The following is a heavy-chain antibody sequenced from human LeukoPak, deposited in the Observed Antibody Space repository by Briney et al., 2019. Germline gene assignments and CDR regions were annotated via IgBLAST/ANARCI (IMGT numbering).Heavy chain of an antibody. CDR3: AKDLGYCSSTSCPEGFDY. D-gene: IGHD2-2*01. V-gene: IGHV3-74*01. CDR2: INSDGSST. Sequence: GGSLRLSCAASGFTFSSYWMHWVRQAPGKGLVWVSRINSDGSSTSYAGSVKGRFTISRDNSKNTLYLQMNSLRAEDTAVYYCAKDLGYCSSTSCPEGFDYWGQGTLVTVSS. J-gene: IGHJ4*02. CDR1: GFTFSSYW.